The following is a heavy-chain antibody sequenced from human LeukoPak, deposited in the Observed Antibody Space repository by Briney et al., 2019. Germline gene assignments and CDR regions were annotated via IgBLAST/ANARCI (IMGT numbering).Heavy chain of an antibody. J-gene: IGHJ4*02. D-gene: IGHD5-18*01. V-gene: IGHV5-51*01. CDR3: ARTSRGYSYGRNFDY. Sequence: GESLQISCQGSGYSFTSYWIGWVRQMPGKGLEWMGIIYPGDSDTRYSPSFQGQVTISADKSISTAYLQWSSLKASDTAMYYCARTSRGYSYGRNFDYWGQGTLVTVSS. CDR2: IYPGDSDT. CDR1: GYSFTSYW.